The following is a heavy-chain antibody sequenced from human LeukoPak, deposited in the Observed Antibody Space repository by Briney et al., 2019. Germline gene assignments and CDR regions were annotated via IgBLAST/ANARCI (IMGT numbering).Heavy chain of an antibody. CDR1: GFTFNSYA. J-gene: IGHJ3*02. V-gene: IGHV3-23*01. CDR3: AKRGLLWPRGDAFDI. Sequence: GGSLRLSCAASGFTFNSYAMSWVRQAPWERLQWVSGISDSGGNTYYADSVKGRFTISRDNSKNTLYLQMNSLRAEDTAVYYCAKRGLLWPRGDAFDIWGQGTMVTVSS. D-gene: IGHD3-10*01. CDR2: ISDSGGNT.